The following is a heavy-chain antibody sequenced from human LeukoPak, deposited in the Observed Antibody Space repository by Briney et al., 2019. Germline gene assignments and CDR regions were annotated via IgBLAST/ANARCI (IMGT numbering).Heavy chain of an antibody. CDR3: AKEQEGDYGGTSLFDY. CDR2: MSGSGGST. D-gene: IGHD4-23*01. Sequence: GGSLRLSCAASGFTFSSYAMSWVRQARGKGLEWVSAMSGSGGSTYYADSVRGRFTISRDNSKNTLYLQMNSLRAEDTAVYYCAKEQEGDYGGTSLFDYWGQGTLVTVSS. J-gene: IGHJ4*02. CDR1: GFTFSSYA. V-gene: IGHV3-23*01.